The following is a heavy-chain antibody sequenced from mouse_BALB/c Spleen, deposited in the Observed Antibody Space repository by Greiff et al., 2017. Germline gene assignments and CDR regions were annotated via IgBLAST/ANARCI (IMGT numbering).Heavy chain of an antibody. CDR1: GYTFTSYG. J-gene: IGHJ3*01. CDR2: ISSGDSRT. Sequence: VQLLESGAELVKPGASVKLSCTASGYTFTSYGMHWVRQRPGQGLEWIGVISSGDSRTYYSEKFKSKATMTGDKSSTTVYMQLSRLTSEDTAVYYCAREEPGPFAYWGQGTLVTVSA. CDR3: AREEPGPFAY. V-gene: IGHV1S81*02.